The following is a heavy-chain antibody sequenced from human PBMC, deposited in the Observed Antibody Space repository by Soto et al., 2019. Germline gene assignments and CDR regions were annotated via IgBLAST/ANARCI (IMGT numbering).Heavy chain of an antibody. CDR2: IYYSGST. Sequence: SETLSLTCTVSGGSISSYYWSWIRQPPGKGLEWIGYIYYSGSTNCNPSLRSRVTISVDTSKNQFSLKLSSVTAADTAVYYCARTYGGYYDYWGQGTLVTVSS. CDR1: GGSISSYY. J-gene: IGHJ4*02. V-gene: IGHV4-59*01. D-gene: IGHD2-8*01. CDR3: ARTYGGYYDY.